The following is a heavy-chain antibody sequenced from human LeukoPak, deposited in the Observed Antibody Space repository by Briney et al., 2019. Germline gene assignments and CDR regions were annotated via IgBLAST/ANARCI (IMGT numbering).Heavy chain of an antibody. D-gene: IGHD5-24*01. J-gene: IGHJ4*02. CDR1: GGSIRSYF. CDR2: IYYSGST. CDR3: ARVKSRWLQFLELNYFDY. Sequence: PSETLSLTXTVSGGSIRSYFWSWIRQPPGKGLEWIGYIYYSGSTNYNPSLKSRVTISVDTSKNQFSLKLSSVTAADTAVYYCARVKSRWLQFLELNYFDYWGQGALVTVSS. V-gene: IGHV4-59*01.